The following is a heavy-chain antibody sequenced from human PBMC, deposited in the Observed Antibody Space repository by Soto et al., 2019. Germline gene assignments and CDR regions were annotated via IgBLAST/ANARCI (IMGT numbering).Heavy chain of an antibody. Sequence: QLQLQESGSGLVKPSQTLSLTCAVSGGSISSGGYSWSWIRQPPGKGLEWIGYIYHSGSTYYNPSVKSRVIMSVVRATNHFSLTLSSVTAADTAVYYCASAGGLGAVAADYWGQGTLVTVSS. V-gene: IGHV4-30-2*01. CDR1: GGSISSGGYS. CDR2: IYHSGST. CDR3: ASAGGLGAVAADY. J-gene: IGHJ4*02. D-gene: IGHD6-19*01.